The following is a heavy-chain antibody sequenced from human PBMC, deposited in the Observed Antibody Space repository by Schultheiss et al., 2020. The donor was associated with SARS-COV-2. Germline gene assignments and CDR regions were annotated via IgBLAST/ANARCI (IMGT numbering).Heavy chain of an antibody. V-gene: IGHV1-18*01. CDR3: ARVSGHGVYWFDP. J-gene: IGHJ5*02. CDR1: GYNFTSYG. D-gene: IGHD3-16*01. CDR2: ISAYNGNT. Sequence: ASVKVSCKASGYNFTSYGISWVRQAPGQGLEWMGWISAYNGNTNYAQKLQGRVTMTRNTSISTAYMELSSLRSEDTAVYYCARVSGHGVYWFDPWGQGTLVTVSS.